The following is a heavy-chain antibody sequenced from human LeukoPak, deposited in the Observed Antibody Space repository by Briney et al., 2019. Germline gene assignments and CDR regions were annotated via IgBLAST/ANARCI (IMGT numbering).Heavy chain of an antibody. J-gene: IGHJ4*02. CDR2: ISGTGGST. CDR3: AKVRTGHYFDY. D-gene: IGHD1-1*01. V-gene: IGHV3-23*01. CDR1: GFTFVNYW. Sequence: GGSLRLSCAASGFTFVNYWMTWVRQAPGKGLEWVSSISGTGGSTYYADSVKGRFTISRDNSNNTLFLQMNSLRAEDTAVYYCAKVRTGHYFDYWGQGTLVTVSS.